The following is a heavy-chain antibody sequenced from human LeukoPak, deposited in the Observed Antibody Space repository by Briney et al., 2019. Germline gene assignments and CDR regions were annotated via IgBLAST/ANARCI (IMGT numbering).Heavy chain of an antibody. D-gene: IGHD3-22*01. CDR1: GGSFSDYY. V-gene: IGHV4-34*01. CDR3: ARLTYYRESNGYWEGGRRAYPYSSYMDV. CDR2: ISHSGSA. Sequence: RPSETLSLTCAVYGGSFSDYYWNWIRQPPGKGLEWVGEISHSGSATYSPSLKSRLTISVDKSKNQFSLKLTSVTAADTAVYYCARLTYYRESNGYWEGGRRAYPYSSYMDVWGKGTTVIISS. J-gene: IGHJ6*03.